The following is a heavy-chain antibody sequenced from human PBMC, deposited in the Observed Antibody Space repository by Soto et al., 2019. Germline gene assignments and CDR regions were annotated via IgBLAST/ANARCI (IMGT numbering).Heavy chain of an antibody. CDR3: AKDYNGYKYVWPFDY. CDR2: ISDSGGDT. CDR1: GFTFSSYA. D-gene: IGHD3-10*01. V-gene: IGHV3-23*01. Sequence: EVQLLESGGGLVQPGGSLRLSCAASGFTFSSYAMSWVRQAPGKGLEWVSAISDSGGDTYYVDSVKGRFTISRDNSENTLYLQMSSLRAEDRAIYYCAKDYNGYKYVWPFDYWGQGTLVTVSS. J-gene: IGHJ4*02.